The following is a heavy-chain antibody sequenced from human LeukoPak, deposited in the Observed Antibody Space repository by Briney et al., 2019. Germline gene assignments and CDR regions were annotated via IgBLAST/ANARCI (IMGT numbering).Heavy chain of an antibody. J-gene: IGHJ3*02. V-gene: IGHV1-18*01. CDR2: ISAYNGNT. CDR3: ARDLPRYSSGWYGGLAADAFDI. D-gene: IGHD6-19*01. CDR1: GYTFTSYG. Sequence: ASVKVSCKASGYTFTSYGISWVRQAPGQGLEWMGWISAYNGNTNYAQKLQGRVTMTTDTSTSTAYMELRSLRSDDTAVYYCARDLPRYSSGWYGGLAADAFDIWGQGTMVTVSS.